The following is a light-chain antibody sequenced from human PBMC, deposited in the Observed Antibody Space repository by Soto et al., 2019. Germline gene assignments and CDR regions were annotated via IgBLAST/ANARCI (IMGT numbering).Light chain of an antibody. Sequence: QLVLTQPPSASGTPGQRVTISCSGSSSNIGSNTVNWYQQLPGTAPKLLIYSNNQRPSGVPDRFSGSKSGTSASLAISGLQSEYEADYYCAAWDDSLNAYVFGAGTKLTVL. J-gene: IGLJ1*01. CDR3: AAWDDSLNAYV. V-gene: IGLV1-44*01. CDR2: SNN. CDR1: SSNIGSNT.